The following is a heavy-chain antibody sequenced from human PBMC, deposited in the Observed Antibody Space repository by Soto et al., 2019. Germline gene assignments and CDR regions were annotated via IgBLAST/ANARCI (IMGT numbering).Heavy chain of an antibody. CDR3: ARDRPYGDPNWFDP. CDR2: MSYDGART. Sequence: QVQLVESGGGVVQPGGSLSLSCATSGFTFTSFTMHWVRQAPGKGLEWIAVMSYDGARTDYADAVKGLFTISRDTSKNTLYLQMTNLRPDDTAMYYCARDRPYGDPNWFDPWGQGTLVTVSS. V-gene: IGHV3-30-3*01. J-gene: IGHJ5*02. CDR1: GFTFTSFT. D-gene: IGHD4-17*01.